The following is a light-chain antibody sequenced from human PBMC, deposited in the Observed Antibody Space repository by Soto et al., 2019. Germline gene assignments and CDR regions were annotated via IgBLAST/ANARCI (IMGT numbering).Light chain of an antibody. CDR2: STS. J-gene: IGLJ2*01. CDR1: TGAVTSGYY. Sequence: QTVVTQEPSLTVSPGGTVTLTCASSTGAVTSGYYPDWFQQKPGQAPRALIYSTSNKDSWTPARFSGSLLGGKAALTLSGVQPEDEAEYYCLLYYGGAQPYVVFGGGTKLTVL. CDR3: LLYYGGAQPYVV. V-gene: IGLV7-43*01.